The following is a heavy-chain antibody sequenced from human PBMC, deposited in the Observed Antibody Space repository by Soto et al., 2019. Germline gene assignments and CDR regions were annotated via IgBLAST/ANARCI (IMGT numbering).Heavy chain of an antibody. V-gene: IGHV1-69*13. D-gene: IGHD3-10*01. CDR3: ARDLLWFGALRRGMDA. J-gene: IGHJ6*02. CDR2: IIPIFGTA. Sequence: SVKVSCKASRGTFSRYAISWVLQAPGRGREWMGGIIPIFGTANYAQKFQGRVTITADESTSTAYMELSSLRSDDTAVYYCARDLLWFGALRRGMDAWGQGTTVTVSS. CDR1: RGTFSRYA.